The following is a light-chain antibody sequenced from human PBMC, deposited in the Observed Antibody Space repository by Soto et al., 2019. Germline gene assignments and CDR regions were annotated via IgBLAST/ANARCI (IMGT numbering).Light chain of an antibody. CDR2: DVS. CDR1: SSDVGGYNY. V-gene: IGLV2-14*01. CDR3: SSYTSSSPYV. Sequence: QSALTQPASVSGSPGQSITISCTGTSSDVGGYNYVSWYQQYPGKAPKLMIYDVSNRPSGVSIRFSGSKSGHTASLTISGLQAEDEADYYCSSYTSSSPYVFGTGTKLTVL. J-gene: IGLJ1*01.